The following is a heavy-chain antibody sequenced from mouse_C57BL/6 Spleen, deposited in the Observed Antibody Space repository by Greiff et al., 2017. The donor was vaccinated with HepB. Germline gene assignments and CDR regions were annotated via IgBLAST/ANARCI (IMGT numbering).Heavy chain of an antibody. D-gene: IGHD2-4*01. Sequence: QVQLQQPGAELVKPGASVKLSCKASGYTFTSYWMQWVKQRPGQGLEWIGEIDPSDSYTNYNQKSKGKATLTVDTSSSTAYMQLSSLTSEDSAVYYCARKFYYDYDAYAMDYWGQGTSVTVSS. CDR2: IDPSDSYT. J-gene: IGHJ4*01. V-gene: IGHV1-50*01. CDR1: GYTFTSYW. CDR3: ARKFYYDYDAYAMDY.